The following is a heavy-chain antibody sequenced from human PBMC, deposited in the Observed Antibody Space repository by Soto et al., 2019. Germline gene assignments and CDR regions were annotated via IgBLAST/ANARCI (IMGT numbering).Heavy chain of an antibody. D-gene: IGHD3-10*01. CDR2: IKSKTDGGTT. Sequence: GGSLRLSCAASGFTFSNAWMSWVRQAPGKGLEWVGRIKSKTDGGTTDYAAPVKGRFTISRDDSKNTLYLQMNSLKTEDTAVYYCTTAMVRGVIILRPIDYWGQGTLVTVSS. CDR1: GFTFSNAW. J-gene: IGHJ4*02. CDR3: TTAMVRGVIILRPIDY. V-gene: IGHV3-15*01.